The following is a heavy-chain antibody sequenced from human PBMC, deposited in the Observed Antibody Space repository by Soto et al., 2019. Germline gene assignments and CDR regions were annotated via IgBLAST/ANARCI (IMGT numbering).Heavy chain of an antibody. J-gene: IGHJ4*02. CDR1: GFTLSSYA. CDR3: AKDEGRGWYSCDY. CDR2: ISGTSGRT. D-gene: IGHD6-19*01. Sequence: EVQLLESGGGLGQPGGSLRLSCAASGFTLSSYAMNWVRQAPGKGLEWVSSISGTSGRTYYADSVEGRFTISRDNSKNTLSLQIDRLRAEDTAVYYCAKDEGRGWYSCDYWGQGTMGSVS. V-gene: IGHV3-23*01.